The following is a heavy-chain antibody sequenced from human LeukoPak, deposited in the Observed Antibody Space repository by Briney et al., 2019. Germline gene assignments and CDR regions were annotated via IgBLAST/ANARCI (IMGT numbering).Heavy chain of an antibody. D-gene: IGHD3-16*02. CDR2: INSDGSTT. CDR1: GAADSVFW. CDR3: VRDRGAPDSLNI. Sequence: PGGSLRLSFAASGAADSVFWEHGLRQAPGKGLVWVSHINSDGSTTNYADSAKGRFTISRDNAKNTLYLQLNSLRAEDTALYYFVRDRGAPDSLNIWGQGTMVTVSS. J-gene: IGHJ3*02. V-gene: IGHV3-74*01.